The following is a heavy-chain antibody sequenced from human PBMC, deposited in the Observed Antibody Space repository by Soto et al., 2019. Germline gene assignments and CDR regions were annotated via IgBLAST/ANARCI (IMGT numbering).Heavy chain of an antibody. CDR1: GGSFSGND. CDR3: ARESTYYYDSSGYYHGCWFDP. Sequence: LSLRFAVYGGSFSGNDLIWIRQPPLKRLAWIGEIYHSVSTNYNPALKSPVTISVDKSTNQFSLKLSSVTAADTAVYYCARESTYYYDSSGYYHGCWFDPWGQGTLVTFAS. D-gene: IGHD3-22*01. V-gene: IGHV4-34*01. CDR2: IYHSVST. J-gene: IGHJ5*02.